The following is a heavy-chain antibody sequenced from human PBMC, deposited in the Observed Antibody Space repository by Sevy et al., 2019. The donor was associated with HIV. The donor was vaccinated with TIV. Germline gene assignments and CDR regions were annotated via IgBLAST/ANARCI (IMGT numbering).Heavy chain of an antibody. CDR1: GFAFSDYY. CDR2: ITSGGNSK. D-gene: IGHD4-17*01. V-gene: IGHV3-11*01. Sequence: GGSLRLSCAVSGFAFSDYYMTWIRQAPGKGLEWVSYITSGGNSKNYAGSVKGRFTVSRDNTKNSLYLPMNSLRAEDTAVYYCARVDYDDYTTWGTGYYYMDVWGKGTMVTVSS. CDR3: ARVDYDDYTTWGTGYYYMDV. J-gene: IGHJ6*03.